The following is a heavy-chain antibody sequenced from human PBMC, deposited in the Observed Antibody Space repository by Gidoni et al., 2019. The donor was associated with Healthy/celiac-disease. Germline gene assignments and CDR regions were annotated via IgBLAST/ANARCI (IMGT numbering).Heavy chain of an antibody. CDR2: IYPGDSDT. Sequence: EVQLVQSGASVQKPGASLKLSCTGSGYSFTSYWIGWVRQLPGKGLEWIGIIYPGDSDTRYSPSFQGQVTISADKSISTAYLQWSSLKASDTAMYYCARAGSGDAFDIWGQGTMVTVSS. D-gene: IGHD3-10*01. CDR1: GYSFTSYW. J-gene: IGHJ3*02. CDR3: ARAGSGDAFDI. V-gene: IGHV5-51*01.